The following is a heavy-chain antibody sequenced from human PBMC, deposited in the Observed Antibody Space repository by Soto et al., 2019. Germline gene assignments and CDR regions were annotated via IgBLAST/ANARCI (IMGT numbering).Heavy chain of an antibody. CDR1: DSSISGYY. CDR3: ARDLWGYCGTDCYPLDV. Sequence: SKTLYLICTVSDSSISGYYGSWIRQPPGKGLELIGYMYNTGSTVYNPSFKSRVTISVDTSKNQFSLKLNSVTAADTAVYYCARDLWGYCGTDCYPLDVWGQGTTVTVS. D-gene: IGHD2-21*02. CDR2: MYNTGST. V-gene: IGHV4-59*01. J-gene: IGHJ6*02.